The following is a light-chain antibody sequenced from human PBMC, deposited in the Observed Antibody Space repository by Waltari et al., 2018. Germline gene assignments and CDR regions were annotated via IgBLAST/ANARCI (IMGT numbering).Light chain of an antibody. CDR1: QSVSRA. CDR2: AAS. V-gene: IGKV3-20*01. CDR3: QHYVNLPVT. Sequence: EIVLTQSPGTLSLSPGERATLSCRASQSVSRALAWYQQKPGQAPRLLIYAASTRATGVPERFSGSGSGTDFSLTSSRLDPEDFAVYYCQHYVNLPVTFGQGTKVEI. J-gene: IGKJ1*01.